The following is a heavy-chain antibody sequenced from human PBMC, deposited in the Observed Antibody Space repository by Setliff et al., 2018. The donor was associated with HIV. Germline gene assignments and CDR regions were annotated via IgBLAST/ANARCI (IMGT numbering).Heavy chain of an antibody. V-gene: IGHV3-7*01. CDR1: GFSFSSYW. Sequence: PGGSLRLSCAGSGFSFSSYWMTWVRQAPGKGLEWVANINQNGGSRNYVDSGKGRFTISRDNTKNSLYLQMNSLRAEDTAVYYCARHRCAASGARDGCDWFDPWGQGSLVTVSS. J-gene: IGHJ5*02. CDR2: INQNGGSR. D-gene: IGHD2-21*01. CDR3: ARHRCAASGARDGCDWFDP.